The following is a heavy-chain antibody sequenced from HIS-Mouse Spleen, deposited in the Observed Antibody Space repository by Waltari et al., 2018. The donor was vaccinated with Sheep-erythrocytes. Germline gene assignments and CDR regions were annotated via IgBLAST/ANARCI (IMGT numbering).Heavy chain of an antibody. CDR3: AKGRRGIFDY. Sequence: EVQLVESGGGLVQPGRSLRLSCAASGFPFDDYAMTWVRQAPGKGLEGVSGISWNSGSLGYADSVKGRVTISRDNAKNSLYLQMNSLRAEDTALYYCAKGRRGIFDYWGQGTLVTVSS. D-gene: IGHD3-16*01. CDR2: ISWNSGSL. V-gene: IGHV3-9*01. J-gene: IGHJ4*02. CDR1: GFPFDDYA.